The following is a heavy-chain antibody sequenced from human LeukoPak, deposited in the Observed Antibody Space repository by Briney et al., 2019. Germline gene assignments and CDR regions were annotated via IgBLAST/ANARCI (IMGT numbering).Heavy chain of an antibody. CDR3: ARYSDPFDY. J-gene: IGHJ4*02. D-gene: IGHD6-13*01. V-gene: IGHV1-8*02. CDR1: GYTFTGYY. CDR2: MNPNSGNT. Sequence: WASVKVSCKASGYTFTGYYMHWVRQAPGHGLEWMGWMNPNSGNTGYAQKFQGRVTMTRNTSISTAYMELSSLRSKDTAVYYCARYSDPFDYWGQGTLVTVSS.